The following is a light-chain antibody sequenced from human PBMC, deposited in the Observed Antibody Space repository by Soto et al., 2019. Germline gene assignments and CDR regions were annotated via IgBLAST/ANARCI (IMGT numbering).Light chain of an antibody. CDR3: QQYNNCPPHP. CDR1: QSVSSN. V-gene: IGKV3-15*01. CDR2: GAS. J-gene: IGKJ4*01. Sequence: EIVMTQSPATLSVSPGERATLSCSASQSVSSNLAWSQQKPGQAPRLLIYGASTMATGISARVSGSGSGAELTLTIISLLSEDFVVHCCQQYNNCPPHPFGGGTKLEIK.